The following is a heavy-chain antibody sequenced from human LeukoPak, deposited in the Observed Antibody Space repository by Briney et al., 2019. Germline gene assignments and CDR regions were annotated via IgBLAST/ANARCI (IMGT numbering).Heavy chain of an antibody. V-gene: IGHV3-72*01. Sequence: GGSLRLSCAASGFTFSDHYMDWVRQAPGRGLEWVGRIRNKANSYTTEYAASVKGRFTISRDDSRNSLSLQMKSLKTEDTAVYYCAGTTMVIHYYFDSWGQGTLVTVSS. CDR3: AGTTMVIHYYFDS. D-gene: IGHD4-23*01. CDR2: IRNKANSYTT. J-gene: IGHJ4*02. CDR1: GFTFSDHY.